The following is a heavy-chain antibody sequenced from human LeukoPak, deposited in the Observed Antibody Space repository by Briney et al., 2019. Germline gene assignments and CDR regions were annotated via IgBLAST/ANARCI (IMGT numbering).Heavy chain of an antibody. CDR2: ISSSSSSYI. J-gene: IGHJ4*02. Sequence: PGGSLRLSCAASGFTFSSYSMNWVRQAPGKGLEWVSSISSSSSSYIYYADSVKGRFTISRDNAKNSLYLQMNSLRAEDTAVYYCARVVYGYNSIDYWGQGTLVTVSS. CDR1: GFTFSSYS. D-gene: IGHD5-24*01. V-gene: IGHV3-21*01. CDR3: ARVVYGYNSIDY.